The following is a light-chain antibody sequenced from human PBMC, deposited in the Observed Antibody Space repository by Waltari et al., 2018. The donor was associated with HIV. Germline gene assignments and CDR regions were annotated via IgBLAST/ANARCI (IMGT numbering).Light chain of an antibody. J-gene: IGKJ1*01. CDR1: QSLLYRSNKENY. CDR3: QQYYSTPRT. CDR2: WAS. V-gene: IGKV4-1*01. Sequence: DIVMTQSPDSLAVSLGERATINCKSSQSLLYRSNKENYLAWYQQRPGQPPKLLIYWASTRESGVPDRFSGSGSGTDFTLTISSLQAEDAAIYYCQQYYSTPRTFGQGTKVEIK.